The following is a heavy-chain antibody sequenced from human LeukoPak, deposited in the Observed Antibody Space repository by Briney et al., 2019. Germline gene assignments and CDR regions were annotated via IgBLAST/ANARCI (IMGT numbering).Heavy chain of an antibody. Sequence: ASVKVSCKTSGYTSSSYGITWVRQAPGQGLEWMGWISAYGHTKLARNLQARVTVTIDTSTTTAYMGLRSLSSDDTAVYFCARETASGYLGFDFWGQGTLVTVSS. D-gene: IGHD3-3*01. V-gene: IGHV1-18*01. CDR2: ISAYGHT. CDR3: ARETASGYLGFDF. J-gene: IGHJ4*02. CDR1: GYTSSSYG.